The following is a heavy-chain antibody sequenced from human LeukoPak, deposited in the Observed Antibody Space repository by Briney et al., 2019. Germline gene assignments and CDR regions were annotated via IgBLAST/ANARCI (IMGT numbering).Heavy chain of an antibody. CDR3: ARDYAGYCSGATCHFDS. Sequence: GGSLRLSCAASGFIFSSYTMNWVRQAPGKGLEWVSTISIGSTYIYYAESAKGRFTISRDNAKNSLYLQMNSLRVEDTAVYYCARDYAGYCSGATCHFDSWGQGTLVTVSS. CDR2: ISIGSTYI. V-gene: IGHV3-21*01. CDR1: GFIFSSYT. J-gene: IGHJ4*02. D-gene: IGHD2-2*03.